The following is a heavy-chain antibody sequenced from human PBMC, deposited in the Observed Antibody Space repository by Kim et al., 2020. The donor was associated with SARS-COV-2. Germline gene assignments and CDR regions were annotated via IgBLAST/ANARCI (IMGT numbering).Heavy chain of an antibody. CDR2: IYYSGST. D-gene: IGHD3-9*01. Sequence: SETLSLTCTVSGGSISSSSYYWGWIRQPPGKGLEWIGSIYYSGSTYYNPSLKSRVTISVDTSKNQFSLKLSSVTAADTAVYYCARQRIPAPLTNWAHGT. CDR1: GGSISSSSYY. J-gene: IGHJ4*01. V-gene: IGHV4-39*01. CDR3: ARQRIPAPLTN.